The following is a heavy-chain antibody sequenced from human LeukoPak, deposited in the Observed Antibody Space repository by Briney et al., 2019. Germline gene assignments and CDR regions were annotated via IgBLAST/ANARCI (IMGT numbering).Heavy chain of an antibody. D-gene: IGHD1-7*01. CDR3: ARSFFQWNYGSCLDS. Sequence: GSLRLSCAASGFSFGNYVMQWVRQVPGKGLEWVALIAHDGSNKYYADSVKGRFTISRDNSRSILYLQMNSLRPEDTAVYSCARSFFQWNYGSCLDSWGQGTLVTVSS. V-gene: IGHV3-30*03. J-gene: IGHJ4*02. CDR2: IAHDGSNK. CDR1: GFSFGNYV.